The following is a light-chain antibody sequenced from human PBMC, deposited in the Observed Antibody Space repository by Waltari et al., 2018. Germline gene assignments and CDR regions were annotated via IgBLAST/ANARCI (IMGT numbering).Light chain of an antibody. CDR2: GAS. Sequence: IVLTQSPGTLSLSPGERATLPCRARQRITTYNVGWYQKKPDQAPRPLIYGASSRATGIPDRFSGSGSGTDFTLTISRLEPEDFAVYYCQQFGSSPPITFGQGTRLDIK. CDR1: QRITTYN. J-gene: IGKJ5*01. CDR3: QQFGSSPPIT. V-gene: IGKV3-20*01.